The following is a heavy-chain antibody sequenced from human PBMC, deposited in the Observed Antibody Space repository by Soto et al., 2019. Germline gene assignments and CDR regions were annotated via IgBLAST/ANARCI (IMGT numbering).Heavy chain of an antibody. CDR2: IWYDGSNK. CDR1: GFTFSSYG. Sequence: GGSLRLSCAASGFTFSSYGMHWVRQAPGKGLEWVAVIWYDGSNKYYADSVKGRFTISRDNSKNTLYLQMNSLRAEDTAVYYCAREVGVATISDYYYGMDVWGQGTTVTV. D-gene: IGHD5-12*01. CDR3: AREVGVATISDYYYGMDV. V-gene: IGHV3-33*01. J-gene: IGHJ6*02.